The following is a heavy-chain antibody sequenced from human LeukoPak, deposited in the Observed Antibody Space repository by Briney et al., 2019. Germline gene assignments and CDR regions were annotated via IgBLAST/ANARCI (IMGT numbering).Heavy chain of an antibody. Sequence: GGSLRLSCAASGFTFSSYGMHWVRQAPGKGLEWVAFIRYDGSNKYYADFVKGRFTISRDNSKNTLYLQMNSLRAEDTDVYYCAKDSLDSSGYYYAPDAFDIWGQGTMVTVSS. CDR1: GFTFSSYG. V-gene: IGHV3-30*02. CDR3: AKDSLDSSGYYYAPDAFDI. D-gene: IGHD3-22*01. J-gene: IGHJ3*02. CDR2: IRYDGSNK.